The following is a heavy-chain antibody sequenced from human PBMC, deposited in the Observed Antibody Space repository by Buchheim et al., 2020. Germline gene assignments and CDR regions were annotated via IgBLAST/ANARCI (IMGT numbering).Heavy chain of an antibody. D-gene: IGHD3-10*01. CDR1: SGSFSGFY. Sequence: QVQLQQGGAGLVKPSETLSLTCGVYSGSFSGFYLTWIRQPPGRGLEWLVEFDHWGRTHYNPFLKSRVTISTKTSKRQFSLRLDSVTAADSAVYFCARGEFGELEDGGRGT. CDR3: ARGEFGELED. CDR2: FDHWGRT. V-gene: IGHV4-34*01. J-gene: IGHJ1*01.